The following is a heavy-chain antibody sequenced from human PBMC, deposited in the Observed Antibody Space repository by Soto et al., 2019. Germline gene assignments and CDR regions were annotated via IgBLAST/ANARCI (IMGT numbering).Heavy chain of an antibody. Sequence: SETLSLTCAVYGGSFSGYYWSWIRQPPGKGLEWIGEINHSGSTNYNPSLKSRVTISVDTSKNQFSLKLSSVTAADTAVYYCARALGYSSGWSDAFDIWGQGTMVTVSS. CDR1: GGSFSGYY. D-gene: IGHD6-19*01. CDR2: INHSGST. J-gene: IGHJ3*02. CDR3: ARALGYSSGWSDAFDI. V-gene: IGHV4-34*01.